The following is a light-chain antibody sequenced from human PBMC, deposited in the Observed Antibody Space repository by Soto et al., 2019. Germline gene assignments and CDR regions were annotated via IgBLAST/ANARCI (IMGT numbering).Light chain of an antibody. Sequence: EIVLTQSPGTLSLSPGERATLSCRASQSVSSSYLAWYQQKPGQAPRLLIYGASSRATGIPDRFSGSGSGTDFTLTISRLEPEDFVVYYCQQYGSSPPEGTFGQGTKVEIK. CDR3: QQYGSSPPEGT. CDR2: GAS. CDR1: QSVSSSY. V-gene: IGKV3-20*01. J-gene: IGKJ1*01.